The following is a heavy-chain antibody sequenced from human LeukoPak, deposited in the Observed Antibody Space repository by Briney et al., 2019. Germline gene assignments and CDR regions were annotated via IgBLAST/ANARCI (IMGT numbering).Heavy chain of an antibody. CDR1: GYTFTSYA. V-gene: IGHV1-3*01. J-gene: IGHJ4*02. Sequence: GASVKVSCKASGYTFTSYAIHWVRQAPGQRLEWMGWISAGNGNTKYSQNFQGRVTFISNTPATTAFMELSSLRSEDAAVYYCARDSGSGSNDYWGQGTLVTVSS. CDR3: ARDSGSGSNDY. CDR2: ISAGNGNT. D-gene: IGHD1-26*01.